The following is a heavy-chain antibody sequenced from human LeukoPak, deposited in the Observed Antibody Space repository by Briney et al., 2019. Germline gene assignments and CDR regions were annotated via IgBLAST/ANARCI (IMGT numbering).Heavy chain of an antibody. CDR2: INPSGGST. CDR3: ARAWGCSGGSCYWEDAFDI. V-gene: IGHV1-46*01. CDR1: GYTFTSYY. D-gene: IGHD2-15*01. Sequence: ASVKVSCKASGYTFTSYYMHWVRQAPGQGLEWMGIINPSGGSTSYAQKFQGRVTMTRDTSTSTAYMELSSLRSEDTAVYYCARAWGCSGGSCYWEDAFDIWGQGTMVTVSS. J-gene: IGHJ3*02.